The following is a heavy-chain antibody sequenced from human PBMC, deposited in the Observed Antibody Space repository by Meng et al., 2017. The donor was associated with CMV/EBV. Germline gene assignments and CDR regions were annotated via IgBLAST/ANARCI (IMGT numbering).Heavy chain of an antibody. CDR3: ARDGCSSTSCYRVDWFDP. CDR1: IIRSSYY. V-gene: IGHV4-39*07. J-gene: IGHJ5*02. D-gene: IGHD2-2*02. Sequence: IIRSSYYWGWIRQPPGKGLEWIGSIYYSGSTYYNPSLKSRVTISVDTSKNQFSLKLSSVTAADTAVYYCARDGCSSTSCYRVDWFDPWGQGTLVTVSS. CDR2: IYYSGST.